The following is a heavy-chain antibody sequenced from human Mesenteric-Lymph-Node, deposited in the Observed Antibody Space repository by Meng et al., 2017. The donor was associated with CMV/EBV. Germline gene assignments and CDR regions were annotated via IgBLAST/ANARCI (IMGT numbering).Heavy chain of an antibody. D-gene: IGHD1-26*01. J-gene: IGHJ4*02. CDR2: IYHSGSI. CDR1: GDSIIRSRW. Sequence: SGDSIIRSRWWSWVRQPPGQGLEWIGEIYHSGSITYSPSLKSRVTISVDKSENQFSLKLTSVTAADTAVYYCARGGMSSSAASFDYWGQGTLVTVSS. V-gene: IGHV4-4*02. CDR3: ARGGMSSSAASFDY.